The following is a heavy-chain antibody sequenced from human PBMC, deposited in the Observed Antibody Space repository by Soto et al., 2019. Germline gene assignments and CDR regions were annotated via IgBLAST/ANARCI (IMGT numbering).Heavy chain of an antibody. Sequence: SETLSLTCTVSGGSIKTYYWSWVRQTAGKGLEWIGRIYTSGTANYNPSLKGRVIMSVDTSKNQFSLKMTSVTAADTAVYYCARDFDSSSWYRLDQWGQGIPVTAPQ. CDR1: GGSIKTYY. CDR2: IYTSGTA. J-gene: IGHJ4*02. V-gene: IGHV4-4*07. CDR3: ARDFDSSSWYRLDQ. D-gene: IGHD6-13*01.